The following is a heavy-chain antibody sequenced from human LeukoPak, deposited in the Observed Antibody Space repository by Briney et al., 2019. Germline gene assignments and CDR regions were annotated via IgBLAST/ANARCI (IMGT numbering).Heavy chain of an antibody. D-gene: IGHD3-22*01. CDR2: IYYSGST. J-gene: IGHJ4*02. CDR3: AGITMIVVVMKDY. V-gene: IGHV4-39*01. CDR1: GGSISSSSYY. Sequence: SETLSLTCTVSGGSISSSSYYWGWIRQPPGKGLEWIGSIYYSGSTYYNPSLKSRVTISVDTSKNQFSLKLSSVTAADTAVYYCAGITMIVVVMKDYWGQGTLSPSPQ.